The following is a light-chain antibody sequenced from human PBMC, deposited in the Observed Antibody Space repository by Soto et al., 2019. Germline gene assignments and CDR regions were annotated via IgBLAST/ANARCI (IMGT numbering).Light chain of an antibody. CDR3: QQFNNYPRT. V-gene: IGKV1D-13*01. CDR1: QGISSA. Sequence: AIQLTQSPSSLSASVGDRVTINCRASQGISSALAWYQQEPGKAPKFLIYDASSLESGVPSRFSGSGSGTDFTLTISSLQPEDFATYYCQQFNNYPRTFGQGTKVEIK. J-gene: IGKJ1*01. CDR2: DAS.